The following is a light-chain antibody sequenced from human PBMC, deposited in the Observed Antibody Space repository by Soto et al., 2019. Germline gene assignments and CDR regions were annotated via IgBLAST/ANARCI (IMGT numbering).Light chain of an antibody. Sequence: DIQVTQSPSSVSASVGDRVTISCRASQGISSYLAWYQQKPGKAPKLLIYTASTLQSGVPSRFSGSGSGTEFTLTISSLQSEDFATYYCQQLNAYPLTFGGGTKVDIK. CDR2: TAS. CDR1: QGISSY. CDR3: QQLNAYPLT. J-gene: IGKJ4*01. V-gene: IGKV1-9*01.